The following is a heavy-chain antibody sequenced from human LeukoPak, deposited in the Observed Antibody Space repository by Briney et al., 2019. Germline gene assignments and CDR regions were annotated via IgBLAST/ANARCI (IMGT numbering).Heavy chain of an antibody. CDR1: GGSICSGGYY. J-gene: IGHJ3*02. Sequence: SETLSLTCTVSGGSICSGGYYWNWIRQHPGKGLEWIGYIWYSGNTGYNPSLKSRVTISVDTSKKQFSLKLSSVTAADTAVYYCAGGTGTTGSDAFDIWGQGTTVTVSS. V-gene: IGHV4-31*03. CDR2: IWYSGNT. CDR3: AGGTGTTGSDAFDI. D-gene: IGHD1-1*01.